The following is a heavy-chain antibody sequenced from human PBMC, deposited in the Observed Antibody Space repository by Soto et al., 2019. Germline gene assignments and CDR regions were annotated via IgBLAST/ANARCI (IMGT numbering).Heavy chain of an antibody. V-gene: IGHV3-64*04. CDR1: GFTFSNYE. J-gene: IGHJ6*03. Sequence: GGSLRLSCAASGFTFSNYEMHWVRQAPGKGLEYVSGISNNGAHTDYADSVKGRFTISRDNSKNTLYLQMNSLRAEDTAVYYCAKEGGTVAYYYYYYYMDVWGKGTTVTAP. D-gene: IGHD2-15*01. CDR3: AKEGGTVAYYYYYYYMDV. CDR2: ISNNGAHT.